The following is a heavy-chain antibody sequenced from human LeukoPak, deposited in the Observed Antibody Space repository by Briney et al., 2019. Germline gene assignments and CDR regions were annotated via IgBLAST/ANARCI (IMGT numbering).Heavy chain of an antibody. CDR1: GGSISSSSYY. J-gene: IGHJ4*02. CDR3: ARLHCSGGRCYFDY. V-gene: IGHV4-39*01. Sequence: PAETLSLTCTVSGGSISSSSYYWGWIRQPPGKGLEWISIIYYSGSTYYNPSLKSRVAISVDTSKNQFSLKLNSVTAADTAVYYCARLHCSGGRCYFDYWGQGTLVTASS. CDR2: IYYSGST. D-gene: IGHD2-15*01.